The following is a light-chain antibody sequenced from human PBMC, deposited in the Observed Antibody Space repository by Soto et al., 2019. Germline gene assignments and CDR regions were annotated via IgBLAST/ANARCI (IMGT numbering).Light chain of an antibody. V-gene: IGKV3-11*01. CDR3: QQRSRT. CDR2: DAS. CDR1: QSVSSY. Sequence: EIVLTQSPATLSLSPGERATLSCRASQSVSSYLAWYQQKPGQAPRLLIYDASNRATGIPARFCGSGSGTDFTLTSSSLEPADFAVYYCQQRSRTFGGGTKVEI. J-gene: IGKJ4*01.